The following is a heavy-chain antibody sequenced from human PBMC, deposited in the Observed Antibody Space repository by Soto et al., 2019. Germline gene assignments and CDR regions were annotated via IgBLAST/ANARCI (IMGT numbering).Heavy chain of an antibody. CDR3: ARCEVLAIGY. CDR1: GGSISSGCYS. J-gene: IGHJ4*02. CDR2: IYHSGST. D-gene: IGHD1-20*01. V-gene: IGHV4-30-2*01. Sequence: QLQLQESGSGLVKPSQTLSLTCAVSGGSISSGCYSWSWIRQTPGKGLEWIGYIYHSGSTYYNPSLKSRFTILVDRSKNQFSLKLSSVTAADTSVYYCARCEVLAIGYWGQGPLVPVSS.